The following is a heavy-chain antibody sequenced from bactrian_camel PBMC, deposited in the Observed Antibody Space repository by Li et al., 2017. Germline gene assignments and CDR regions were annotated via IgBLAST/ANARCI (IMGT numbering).Heavy chain of an antibody. V-gene: IGHV3S1*01. J-gene: IGHJ4*01. Sequence: HVQLVESGGGSVQAGGSLRLSCAASELYSSYCMGWFLQVPGERREGVASIYLRGGNTYYKDSVKGRFTISQDRAKNTVYLQMNDLESDDSAVYYSGKGTQVTVS. CDR2: IYLRGGNT. CDR1: ELYSSYC.